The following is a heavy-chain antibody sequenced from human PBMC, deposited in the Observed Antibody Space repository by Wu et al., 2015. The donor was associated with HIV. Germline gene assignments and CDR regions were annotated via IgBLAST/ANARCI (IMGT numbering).Heavy chain of an antibody. V-gene: IGHV1-8*03. CDR2: MNPNSGNT. D-gene: IGHD2-2*01. CDR1: GYTFTSYD. CDR3: ARGVIVVVPGTLTNWYFDL. J-gene: IGHJ2*01. Sequence: QVQLVQSGAEVKKPGASVKVSCKASGYTFTSYDINWVRQATGQGLEWMGWMNPNSGNTGYAQKFQGRVTITRNTSISTAYMELSSLRSEDTAVYYCARGVIVVVPGTLTNWYFDLWGRGTLVTVSS.